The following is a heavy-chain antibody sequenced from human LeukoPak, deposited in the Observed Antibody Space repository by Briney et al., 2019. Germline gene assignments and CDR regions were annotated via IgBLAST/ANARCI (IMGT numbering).Heavy chain of an antibody. J-gene: IGHJ2*01. D-gene: IGHD1-14*01. CDR1: GGSISSGGYY. Sequence: SQTLSLTCTVSGGSISSGGYYWSWIRQHPGKGLEWIGYIFYSRSTYYNPSLKSRVTISVHTPQNQFSLKLSYLTAAHPAVDYCARDRRWYFDLWGRGTLVTVCS. V-gene: IGHV4-31*03. CDR2: IFYSRST. CDR3: ARDRRWYFDL.